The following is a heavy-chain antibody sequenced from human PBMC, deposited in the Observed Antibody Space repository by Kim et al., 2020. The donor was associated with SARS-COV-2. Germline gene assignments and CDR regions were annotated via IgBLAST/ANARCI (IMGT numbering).Heavy chain of an antibody. D-gene: IGHD2-15*01. J-gene: IGHJ4*02. CDR1: GFTFSSYA. CDR2: ISGSGGST. Sequence: GGSLRLSCAASGFTFSSYAMSWVRQAPGKGLEWVSAISGSGGSTYYADSVKGRFTISRDNSKNTLYLQMNSLRAEDTAVYYCAKFVGCSGGSCYSVFFDYWGQGALVTVSS. V-gene: IGHV3-23*01. CDR3: AKFVGCSGGSCYSVFFDY.